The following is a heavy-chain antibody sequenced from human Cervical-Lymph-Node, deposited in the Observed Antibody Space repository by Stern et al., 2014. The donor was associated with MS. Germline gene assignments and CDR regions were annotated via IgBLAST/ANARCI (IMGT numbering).Heavy chain of an antibody. J-gene: IGHJ6*02. CDR3: VRTESFYYYDGMDV. CDR2: ISHDGSNK. Sequence: QVQLVASGGGVVPPGRSLRLSCAASGSTFSKSAMHWVRQAPGKGLECVAAISHDGSNKQYGDSVKGRLAISRDNSRNTLSLEIYSLRAEDTAVYYCVRTESFYYYDGMDVWGHGTTVIVSS. CDR1: GSTFSKSA. V-gene: IGHV3-30*09.